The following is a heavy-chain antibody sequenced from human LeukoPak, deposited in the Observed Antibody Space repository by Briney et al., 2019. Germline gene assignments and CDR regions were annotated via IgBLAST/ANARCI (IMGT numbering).Heavy chain of an antibody. CDR1: GFTFSSYA. CDR3: AIPGPSYRRFDH. D-gene: IGHD3-16*02. J-gene: IGHJ4*02. CDR2: ISTSGSST. Sequence: GGSLRLSCAASGFTFSSYAMSWFRRVPVQGREWFSAISTSGSSTYYADSVKGRFTISRDNSKNTLYLQMSSLRVEDTAVYYCAIPGPSYRRFDHWGQGTLVTVSS. V-gene: IGHV3-23*01.